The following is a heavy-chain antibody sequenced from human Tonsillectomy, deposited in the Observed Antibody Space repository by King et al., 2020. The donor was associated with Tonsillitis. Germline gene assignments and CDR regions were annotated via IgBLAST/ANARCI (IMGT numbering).Heavy chain of an antibody. CDR2: IFYTGGNA. CDR3: ARGLRENSSGYQYFQH. Sequence: MQLQESGPGLVKPSETLSLTCTVSGGSINNYYWNWIRQPPGKGLEWIGFIFYTGGNANYNPSLESRVTISVDTSKNEFSLKMSSVTAADTAMYYCARGLRENSSGYQYFQHWGQGTLVTVSS. J-gene: IGHJ1*01. CDR1: GGSINNYY. V-gene: IGHV4-59*01. D-gene: IGHD3-22*01.